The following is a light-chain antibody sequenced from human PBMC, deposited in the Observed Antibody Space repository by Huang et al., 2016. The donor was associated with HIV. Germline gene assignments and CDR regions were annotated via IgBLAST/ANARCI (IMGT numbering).Light chain of an antibody. CDR1: EGISTY. V-gene: IGKV1-39*01. CDR3: QQSYITPRT. CDR2: SAS. J-gene: IGKJ2*01. Sequence: DIQMTQSPSSLSASVGDRVPITCRTSEGISTYLNWYQQKPGKAPKLLIYSASRLQSGVPSRFSGSGSATHFTLTISSLQLEDFATYYCQQSYITPRTFGQGTKLDIK.